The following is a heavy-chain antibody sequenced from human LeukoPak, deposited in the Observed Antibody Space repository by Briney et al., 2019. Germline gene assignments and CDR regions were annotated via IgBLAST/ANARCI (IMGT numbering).Heavy chain of an antibody. CDR1: GFTVSSNY. V-gene: IGHV3-53*01. Sequence: PGGSLRLSCAASGFTVSSNYMSWVRQAPGKGLEWVSVIYSGGGTYYADSVKGRFTISRDNSKNTLYLQMNSLRAEDTAVYYCASNTDSGGTERQGDYWGQGTLVTVSS. J-gene: IGHJ4*02. CDR2: IYSGGGT. D-gene: IGHD2-15*01. CDR3: ASNTDSGGTERQGDY.